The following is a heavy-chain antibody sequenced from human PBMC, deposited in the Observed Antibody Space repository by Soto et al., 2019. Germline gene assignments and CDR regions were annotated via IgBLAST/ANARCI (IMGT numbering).Heavy chain of an antibody. CDR3: VKDKKYDILSAWDALDI. V-gene: IGHV3-43*01. D-gene: IGHD3-9*01. CDR2: ISWDGGST. CDR1: GFTFDDYT. Sequence: PGGSLRLSCAASGFTFDDYTMHWVRQAPGKGLEWVSLISWDGGSTYYADPVKGRFTISRDNSKNTLHLQMNNLRAEDTATYYCVKDKKYDILSAWDALDIWGHGTLVTVSS. J-gene: IGHJ3*02.